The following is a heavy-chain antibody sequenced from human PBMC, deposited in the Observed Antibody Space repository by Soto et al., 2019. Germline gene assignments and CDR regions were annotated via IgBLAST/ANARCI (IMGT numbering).Heavy chain of an antibody. Sequence: PSWTVALPGSVSPECIGSGGYYYSWFRHRPGKDLEGIGYIYDTYSAYYNPSLKSRVCISIATSENHFALKPTSVTAADSAVYYGARASSSSSAADYWSQGLQVTVSS. CDR3: ARASSSSSAADY. D-gene: IGHD6-6*01. V-gene: IGHV4-31*03. CDR2: IYDTYSA. J-gene: IGHJ4*02. CDR1: PECIGSGGYY.